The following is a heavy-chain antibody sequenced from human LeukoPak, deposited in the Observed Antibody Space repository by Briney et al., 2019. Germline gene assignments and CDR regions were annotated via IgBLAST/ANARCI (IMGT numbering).Heavy chain of an antibody. V-gene: IGHV3-23*01. J-gene: IGHJ4*02. CDR2: ISGSGGST. Sequence: GGSLRLSCAASGFTFSSYAMSWVRQAPGKGLEWVSAISGSGGSTYYADSVKGRFTISRDNSKNTLYLQMNSLRAEDTAVYYCAKDQAMIVVVTHFDYWGQGTLVTDSS. D-gene: IGHD3-22*01. CDR3: AKDQAMIVVVTHFDY. CDR1: GFTFSSYA.